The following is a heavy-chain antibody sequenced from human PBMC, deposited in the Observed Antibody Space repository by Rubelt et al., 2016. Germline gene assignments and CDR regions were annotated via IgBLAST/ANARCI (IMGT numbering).Heavy chain of an antibody. CDR2: GGST. Sequence: GGSTYYADSVKGRFTISRDNSKNTLYLQMNSLRAEDTAVYYCARGTDYDFWSGYGYYFDYWGQGTLVTVSS. D-gene: IGHD3-3*01. CDR3: ARGTDYDFWSGYGYYFDY. J-gene: IGHJ4*02. V-gene: IGHV3-64*04.